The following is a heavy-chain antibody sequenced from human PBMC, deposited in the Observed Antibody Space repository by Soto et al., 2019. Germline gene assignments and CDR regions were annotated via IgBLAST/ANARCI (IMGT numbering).Heavy chain of an antibody. CDR2: IYYSGST. D-gene: IGHD1-1*01. Sequence: LSLTCTVSGGSISSSSYYWGWIRQPPGKGLEWIGSIYYSGSTYYNPSLKSRVTISVDTSKNQFSLKVTSVTAADTAIYYCAREDRTNGYNYDYWGQGTLVTVS. CDR3: AREDRTNGYNYDY. J-gene: IGHJ4*02. V-gene: IGHV4-39*01. CDR1: GGSISSSSYY.